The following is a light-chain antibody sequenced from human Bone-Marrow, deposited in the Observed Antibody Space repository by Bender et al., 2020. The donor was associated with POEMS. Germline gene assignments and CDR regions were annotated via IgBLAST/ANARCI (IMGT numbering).Light chain of an antibody. V-gene: IGLV1-40*01. CDR1: SSNTGSGYD. Sequence: QSVLTQPPSVSGAPGQRVTISCTGSSSNTGSGYDINWYQHLPGTAPKLLIYGYNNRPSWVSHRFSGSKSGNTASLTISGLQAEDEADYYCTSYRSSNTVFVFGTGTKVTVL. CDR3: TSYRSSNTVFV. J-gene: IGLJ1*01. CDR2: GYN.